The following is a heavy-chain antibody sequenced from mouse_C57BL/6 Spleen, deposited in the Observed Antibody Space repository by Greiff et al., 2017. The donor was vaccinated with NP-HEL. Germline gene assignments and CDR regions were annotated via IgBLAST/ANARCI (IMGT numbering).Heavy chain of an antibody. CDR3: ARRDYYGRSPFAY. D-gene: IGHD1-1*01. Sequence: QVQLKQSGPELVKPGASVKLSCKASGYTFTSYDINWVKQRPGQGLEWIGWIYPRDGSTKYNEKFKGKATLTVDTSSSTAYMELHSLTSEDSAVYFCARRDYYGRSPFAYWGQGTLVTVSA. V-gene: IGHV1-85*01. CDR1: GYTFTSYD. CDR2: IYPRDGST. J-gene: IGHJ3*01.